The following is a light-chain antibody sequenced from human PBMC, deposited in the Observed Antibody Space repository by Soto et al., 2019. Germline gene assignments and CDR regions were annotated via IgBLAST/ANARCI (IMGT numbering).Light chain of an antibody. CDR1: SSNVGSNY. Sequence: QSVLTQPPSVSAAPGQTVTISCSGSSSNVGSNYVSWYQQLPGTAPKLLIYDNDKRSSGTPDRFSASKSGTSATLAITGLRTGDEADYYCGTWDSGLSIGGVFGGGTKLTVL. J-gene: IGLJ3*02. CDR2: DND. V-gene: IGLV1-51*01. CDR3: GTWDSGLSIGGV.